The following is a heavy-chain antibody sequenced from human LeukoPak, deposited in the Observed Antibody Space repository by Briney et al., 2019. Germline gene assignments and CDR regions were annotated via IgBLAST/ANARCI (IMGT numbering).Heavy chain of an antibody. CDR1: GGTFSSYA. Sequence: GASVKVSCKASGGTFSSYAISWVRQAPGQGLEWMGGIIPIFGTANYAQKFQGRVTITTDESTSTAYMELSSLRSEDTAVYYCASPPLSSSLLHFAYWGQGTLVTVSS. CDR2: IIPIFGTA. J-gene: IGHJ4*02. V-gene: IGHV1-69*05. D-gene: IGHD6-13*01. CDR3: ASPPLSSSLLHFAY.